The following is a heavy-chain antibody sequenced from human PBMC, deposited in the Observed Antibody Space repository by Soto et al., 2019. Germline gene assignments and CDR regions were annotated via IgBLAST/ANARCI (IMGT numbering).Heavy chain of an antibody. CDR2: MNPNSGNT. CDR3: ARGRTRNYYDSSGYYYWFDP. V-gene: IGHV1-8*01. Sequence: ASVKVSCKASGYTFTSYDINWVRQATGQGLEWMGWMNPNSGNTGYAQKFQGRVTMTRNTSISTAYMELSSLRSEDTAVYYCARGRTRNYYDSSGYYYWFDPWGQGTLVTVSS. J-gene: IGHJ5*02. CDR1: GYTFTSYD. D-gene: IGHD3-22*01.